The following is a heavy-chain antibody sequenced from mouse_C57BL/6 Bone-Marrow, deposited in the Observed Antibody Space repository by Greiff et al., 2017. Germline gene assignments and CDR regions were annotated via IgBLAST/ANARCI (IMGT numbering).Heavy chain of an antibody. CDR3: ARFYYSNYDYAMDY. CDR1: GLTFTDYY. D-gene: IGHD2-5*01. Sequence: EVQLVESGGGLVQPGGSLSLSCAASGLTFTDYYMSWVRQPPGKALEWLGFIRNKANGYTTEYSASVKGRFTISRDNSQSILYLQMNALRAEDSATYYCARFYYSNYDYAMDYWGQGTSVTVSS. V-gene: IGHV7-3*01. CDR2: IRNKANGYTT. J-gene: IGHJ4*01.